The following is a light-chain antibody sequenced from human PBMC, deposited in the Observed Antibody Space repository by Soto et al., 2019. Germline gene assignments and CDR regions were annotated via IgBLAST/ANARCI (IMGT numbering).Light chain of an antibody. V-gene: IGKV3-15*01. CDR1: QSVNSN. J-gene: IGKJ2*01. CDR2: GAS. Sequence: EIVMTQSPSTLSVSPGERATLSCRASQSVNSNLAWYQQKPGQAPRLLIYGASTRATGVPARFSGSGSGTKFTLTIISLQSEDVAVYYCQQYSNWPPRTFGQGTKLEIK. CDR3: QQYSNWPPRT.